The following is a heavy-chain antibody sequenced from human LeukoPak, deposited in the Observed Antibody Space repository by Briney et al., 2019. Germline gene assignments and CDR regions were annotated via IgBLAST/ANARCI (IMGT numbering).Heavy chain of an antibody. J-gene: IGHJ6*03. CDR3: AKSVFDSSGDPYMDV. D-gene: IGHD3-22*01. Sequence: RPSETLSLTCTVSGYSISSGYYWGWIRQPPGQGLEWVSYISSSGSTIYYADSVKGRFTISRDNSKSTLYLQMNSLRAEDTAVYYCAKSVFDSSGDPYMDVWGKGTTVTISS. V-gene: IGHV3-11*01. CDR2: ISSSGSTI. CDR1: GYSISSGYY.